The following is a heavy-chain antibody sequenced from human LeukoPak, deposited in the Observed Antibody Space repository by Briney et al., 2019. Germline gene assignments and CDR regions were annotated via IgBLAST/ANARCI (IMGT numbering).Heavy chain of an antibody. CDR1: GYTFTSYD. CDR3: ARSSGDYFPFYD. V-gene: IGHV1-8*03. Sequence: ASVKVSCKASGYTFTSYDINWVRQATGQGLEWMGWMNPNSGNTGYAQKFQGRVIITSNTSISTAYMELSSRRAEDTAVYYCARSSGDYFPFYDWGQGTLLTVSS. CDR2: MNPNSGNT. J-gene: IGHJ4*02. D-gene: IGHD3-22*01.